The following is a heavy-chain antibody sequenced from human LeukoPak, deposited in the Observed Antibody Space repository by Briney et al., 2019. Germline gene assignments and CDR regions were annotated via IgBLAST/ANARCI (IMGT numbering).Heavy chain of an antibody. V-gene: IGHV3-7*01. CDR1: GFTFSNYW. CDR2: IKQDGSKF. CDR3: ARGIIAVADAFDI. Sequence: GGSLRLSCAASGFTFSNYWLTWVRQAPGKGLEWVANIKQDGSKFSYVDSVKGRFTISRDNAKNSLYLQMNSLRAEDTAVYYCARGIIAVADAFDIWGQGTMVTVSS. D-gene: IGHD6-19*01. J-gene: IGHJ3*02.